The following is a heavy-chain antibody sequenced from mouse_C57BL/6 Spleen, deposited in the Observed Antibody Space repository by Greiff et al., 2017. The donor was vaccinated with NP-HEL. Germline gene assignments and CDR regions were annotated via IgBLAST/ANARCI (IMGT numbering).Heavy chain of an antibody. J-gene: IGHJ1*03. CDR3: ARKITPRGTGYFDV. CDR2: ISGGGGNT. V-gene: IGHV5-9*01. CDR1: GFTFSSYT. D-gene: IGHD1-1*01. Sequence: EVMLVESGGGLVKPGGSLKLSCAASGFTFSSYTMSWVRQTPEKRLEWVATISGGGGNTYYPDSVKGRFTISRDNAKNTLYLQMSSLRSEDTALYYCARKITPRGTGYFDVWGTGTTVTVSS.